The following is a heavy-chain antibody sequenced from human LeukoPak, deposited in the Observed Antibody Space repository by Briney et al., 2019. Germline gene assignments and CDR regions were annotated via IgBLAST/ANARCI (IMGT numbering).Heavy chain of an antibody. V-gene: IGHV3-66*01. CDR3: ARDHSPDAFDI. D-gene: IGHD4-11*01. CDR2: IHNDGST. CDR1: GFSVSSNY. J-gene: IGHJ3*02. Sequence: PGGSLRLSCEASGFSVSSNYMNWVRQAPGKGLEWVSVIHNDGSTYYADSVKGRFSISRDNSKNTLYLQMNSLRAEDTAVYYCARDHSPDAFDIWGQGTMVTVSS.